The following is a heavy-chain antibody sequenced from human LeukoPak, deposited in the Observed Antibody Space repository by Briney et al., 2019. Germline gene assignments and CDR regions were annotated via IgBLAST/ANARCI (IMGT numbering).Heavy chain of an antibody. CDR3: ARNPGSRFYDILTGYRDAFDI. V-gene: IGHV4-61*01. CDR1: GYSISSGYY. Sequence: SETLSLTCTVSGYSISSGYYWGWIRQPPGKGLEWIGYIYYSGSTNYNPSLKSRVTISVDTSKNQFSLKLSSVTAADTAVYYCARNPGSRFYDILTGYRDAFDIWGQGTMVTVSS. J-gene: IGHJ3*02. D-gene: IGHD3-9*01. CDR2: IYYSGST.